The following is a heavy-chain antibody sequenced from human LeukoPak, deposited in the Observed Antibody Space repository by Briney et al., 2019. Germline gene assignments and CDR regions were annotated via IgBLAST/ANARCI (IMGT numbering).Heavy chain of an antibody. CDR1: GGSISSSSYY. D-gene: IGHD2-15*01. CDR2: IYYSGST. V-gene: IGHV4-39*07. Sequence: SETLSLTCTVSGGSISSSSYYWGWIRQPPGKGLEWIGSIYYSGSTYYNPSLKSRVTISVDTSKNQFSLKLSSVTAADTAVYYCARVGCSGGSCYGSWFDPWGQGTLVTVSS. CDR3: ARVGCSGGSCYGSWFDP. J-gene: IGHJ5*02.